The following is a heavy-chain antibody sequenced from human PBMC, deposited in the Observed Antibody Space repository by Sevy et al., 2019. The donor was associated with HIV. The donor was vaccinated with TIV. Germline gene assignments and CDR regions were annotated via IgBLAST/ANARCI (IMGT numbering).Heavy chain of an antibody. CDR2: MRKDGLTT. J-gene: IGHJ3*02. D-gene: IGHD3-16*01. CDR1: IFTFNIYG. V-gene: IGHV3-30*02. Sequence: GGSLRLSCAASIFTFNIYGMQGVRQAPGKGLEWVAYMRKDGLTTYYADSVKGRFTISRDSSKNTLYLQMNSLRIEDAALYYCTRETTYYDASGPVPGDIWGQGTMVTVSS. CDR3: TRETTYYDASGPVPGDI.